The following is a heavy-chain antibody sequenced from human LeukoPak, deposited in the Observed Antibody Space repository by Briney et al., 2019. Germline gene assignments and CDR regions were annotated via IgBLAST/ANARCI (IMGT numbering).Heavy chain of an antibody. J-gene: IGHJ4*02. Sequence: GGSLRLSCAASGFTFSSYAMSWVRQAPGKGLEWVSAISGSGGSTYYADSVKGRFTISRDNSKNTLSLQMNSLRAEDTAVYYCAKYLSWYCSGGSCSLLSFDYWGQGTLVTVSS. V-gene: IGHV3-23*01. D-gene: IGHD2-15*01. CDR1: GFTFSSYA. CDR3: AKYLSWYCSGGSCSLLSFDY. CDR2: ISGSGGST.